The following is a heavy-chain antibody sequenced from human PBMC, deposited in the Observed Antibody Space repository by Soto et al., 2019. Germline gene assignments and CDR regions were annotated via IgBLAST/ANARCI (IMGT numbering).Heavy chain of an antibody. CDR1: DGAITGYY. D-gene: IGHD3-22*01. J-gene: IGHJ4*02. CDR2: VYNTGSP. Sequence: PSETLSLTCTVSDGAITGYYWSWIRQSPGEGLEWIGYVYNTGSPSYNPSLKSRVTISVDASTNQFSLILTSVTATDTAVYYCAGERLTGSGYFDYWGQGTLVTVSS. V-gene: IGHV4-59*01. CDR3: AGERLTGSGYFDY.